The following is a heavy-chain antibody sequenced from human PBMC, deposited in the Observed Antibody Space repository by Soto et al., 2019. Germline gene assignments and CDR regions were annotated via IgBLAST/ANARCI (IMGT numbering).Heavy chain of an antibody. CDR3: ARVGITMIGVGYFDY. V-gene: IGHV1-69*01. D-gene: IGHD3-22*01. Sequence: QVQLVQSGAEVKKPGSSVKVSCKASGGTFSSYAISWVRQAPEQGLEWMGGIIPIFGTANYAQKFQGRVTITADESTSTAYMELSSMRSEDTEVYYCARVGITMIGVGYFDYWGQGPLVNVSS. J-gene: IGHJ4*02. CDR1: GGTFSSYA. CDR2: IIPIFGTA.